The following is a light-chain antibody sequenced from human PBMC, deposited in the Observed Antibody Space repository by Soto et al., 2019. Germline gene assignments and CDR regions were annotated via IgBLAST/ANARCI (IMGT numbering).Light chain of an antibody. CDR1: ESISNW. CDR2: KAS. J-gene: IGKJ2*01. V-gene: IGKV1-5*03. CDR3: QQYTSYYT. Sequence: DIQMTQSPSTLSASVGDRVTITCRASESISNWLAWYQQKPGKAPELLIYKASRLQSGVPSRSSGSGSGTEFTLTISSLQPDDLATYYCQQYTSYYTFGQGTKLEL.